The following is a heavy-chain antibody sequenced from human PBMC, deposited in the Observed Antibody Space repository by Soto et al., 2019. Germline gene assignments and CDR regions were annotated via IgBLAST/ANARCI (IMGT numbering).Heavy chain of an antibody. CDR1: GDTFTSYG. D-gene: IGHD6-19*01. CDR3: ARASGRGWYNWFDP. CDR2: NIPKFGTT. Sequence: QVQLVQSGAEVKKPGSSVKVSCKASGDTFTSYGIIWVQQASGQGIEFMGGNIPKFGTTNYAQKFRGRVTITADESTSTAYVELSSLRSEDTAVYYCARASGRGWYNWFDPWGQGTLVTVSS. V-gene: IGHV1-69*01. J-gene: IGHJ5*02.